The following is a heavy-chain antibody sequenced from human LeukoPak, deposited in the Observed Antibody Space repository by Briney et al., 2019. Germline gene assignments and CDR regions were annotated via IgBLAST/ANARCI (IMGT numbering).Heavy chain of an antibody. CDR1: GGSISSYY. CDR2: IYYSGST. V-gene: IGHV4-59*01. J-gene: IGHJ3*02. Sequence: PSETLSLTCTVSGGSISSYYWSWIRQPPGKGLEWIGYIYYSGSTNYNPSLKSRVTISVDTSKNQFSLKLSSVTAADTAVYYCARTNTDFWSGYSLNTYASDIWGQGTMVTVSS. CDR3: ARTNTDFWSGYSLNTYASDI. D-gene: IGHD3-3*01.